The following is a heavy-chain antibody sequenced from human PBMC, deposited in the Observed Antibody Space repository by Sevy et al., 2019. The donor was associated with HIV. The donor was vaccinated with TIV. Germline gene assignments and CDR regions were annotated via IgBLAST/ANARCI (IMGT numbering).Heavy chain of an antibody. CDR1: GYTFTSYG. CDR3: ARAYYYDSSGYYNH. V-gene: IGHV1-18*01. J-gene: IGHJ5*02. CDR2: ISAYNGNT. Sequence: ASVKVSCKASGYTFTSYGISWVRQAPGQGLEWMGWISAYNGNTNYAQTLQGRVTMTTDTSTSTAYMELRSLRSDDTAVYYCARAYYYDSSGYYNHWGQGTLVTVSS. D-gene: IGHD3-22*01.